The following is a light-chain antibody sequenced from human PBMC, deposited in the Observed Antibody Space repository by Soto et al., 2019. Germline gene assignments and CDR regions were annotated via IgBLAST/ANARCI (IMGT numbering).Light chain of an antibody. V-gene: IGLV2-14*01. CDR3: SSYTNSGTLV. CDR2: DVI. Sequence: QSALTQPASVSGSPGQSITISCTGTSSDVGAYNYVSWYLQHPGKAPKLMIYDVIDRPSGVSNRFSGSKSGNTASLTISGLQAEDEDEYYCSSYTNSGTLVFGGGTKVTVL. CDR1: SSDVGAYNY. J-gene: IGLJ2*01.